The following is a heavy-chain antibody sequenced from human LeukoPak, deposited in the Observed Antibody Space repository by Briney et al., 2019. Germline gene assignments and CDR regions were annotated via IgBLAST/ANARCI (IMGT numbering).Heavy chain of an antibody. D-gene: IGHD3-3*01. Sequence: GGSLRLSCAASGFTFSSYEMNWVRQAPGKGLEWVSYISSNGSTIYYADSVKGRFTISRDNAKNSLYLQMNSLRAEDTAVYYCARASHDFWSGYYKDFDYWGQGTLVTVSS. CDR3: ARASHDFWSGYYKDFDY. CDR1: GFTFSSYE. CDR2: ISSNGSTI. J-gene: IGHJ4*02. V-gene: IGHV3-48*03.